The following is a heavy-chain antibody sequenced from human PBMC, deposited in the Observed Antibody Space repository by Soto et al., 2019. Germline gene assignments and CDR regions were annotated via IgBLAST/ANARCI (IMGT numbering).Heavy chain of an antibody. CDR1: GFTFGDYA. CDR2: IRSKAYGGTT. D-gene: IGHD2-21*01. J-gene: IGHJ6*03. CDR3: TRDRPVMRPYYYYMDV. V-gene: IGHV3-49*03. Sequence: GGSLRLSCTASGFTFGDYAMSWFRQAPGKGLEWVGFIRSKAYGGTTEYAASVKGRFTISRDDSKSIAYLQMNSLKTEDTAVYYCTRDRPVMRPYYYYMDVWGKGTTVTVSS.